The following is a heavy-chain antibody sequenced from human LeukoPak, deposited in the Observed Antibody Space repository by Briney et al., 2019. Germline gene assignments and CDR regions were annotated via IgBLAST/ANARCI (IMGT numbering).Heavy chain of an antibody. CDR2: IDPSGGST. J-gene: IGHJ4*02. CDR3: ARYYYFDY. V-gene: IGHV1-46*01. CDR1: GYPLTSYY. Sequence: VASVKFSCKASGYPLTSYYIHWVRPAPGLGIEWMGVIDPSGGSTTYAQRFQGRVTMTRDTSSSTVYMELSSLRSEDTAVYYCARYYYFDYWGQGTRVTVSS.